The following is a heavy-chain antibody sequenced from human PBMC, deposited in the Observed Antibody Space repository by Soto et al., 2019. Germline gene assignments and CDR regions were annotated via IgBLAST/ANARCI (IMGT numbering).Heavy chain of an antibody. CDR2: IIPILGIA. CDR3: ARGGDILTGYSFDY. V-gene: IGHV1-69*02. J-gene: IGHJ4*02. D-gene: IGHD3-9*01. CDR1: GGTFSSYT. Sequence: QVQLVQSGAEVKKPGSSVKVSCKASGGTFSSYTISWVRQAPGQGLEWMGRIIPILGIANYAQKFQGRVTITADKSTRTAYMELSSLRSEDTAVYYCARGGDILTGYSFDYWGQGTLVTVSS.